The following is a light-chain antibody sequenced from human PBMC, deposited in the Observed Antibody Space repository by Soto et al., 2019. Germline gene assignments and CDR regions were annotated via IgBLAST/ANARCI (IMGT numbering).Light chain of an antibody. CDR1: SSNIGSNT. CDR3: AACDDSLNGPG. J-gene: IGLJ2*01. Sequence: QTVVTQPPSASGTPGQRVTISCSGSSSNIGSNTVNWYQQLPGTAPKLLIYSNNQRPSGVPDRFSGSKSGTSASLAISGLQSEDEADYYCAACDDSLNGPGFGGGTKLTVL. CDR2: SNN. V-gene: IGLV1-44*01.